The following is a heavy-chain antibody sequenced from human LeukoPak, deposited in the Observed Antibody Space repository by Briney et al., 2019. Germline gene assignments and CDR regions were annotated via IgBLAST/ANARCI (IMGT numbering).Heavy chain of an antibody. Sequence: GRSLRLACAASGFTFSSYGMHWVRQAAGKGLEWVAVIWYDGSNKYYADSVKGRFTISRDNSKNTLYLQMNSLRAEDTAVYYCARDLRGGGYIYYYYGMDVWGKGTTVTVSS. V-gene: IGHV3-33*01. CDR1: GFTFSSYG. CDR2: IWYDGSNK. D-gene: IGHD5-12*01. CDR3: ARDLRGGGYIYYYYGMDV. J-gene: IGHJ6*04.